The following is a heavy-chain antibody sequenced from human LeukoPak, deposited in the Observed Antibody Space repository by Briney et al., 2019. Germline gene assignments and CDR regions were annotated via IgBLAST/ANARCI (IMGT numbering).Heavy chain of an antibody. CDR1: GGSISSYY. D-gene: IGHD3-16*01. J-gene: IGHJ1*01. CDR2: IYYSGST. CDR3: ASYDYVWGSYH. V-gene: IGHV4-59*01. Sequence: SETLSLTCTVSGGSISSYYWSWIRQPHGKGLEWIGYIYYSGSTNYNHSLKSRVTISVDTSKNQFSLKLSSVTAADTAVYYCASYDYVWGSYHWGQGTLITVSS.